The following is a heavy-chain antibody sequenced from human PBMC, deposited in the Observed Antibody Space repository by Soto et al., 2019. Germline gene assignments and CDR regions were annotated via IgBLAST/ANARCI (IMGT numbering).Heavy chain of an antibody. Sequence: EVQLVESGGGLEQPGRSLRLSCAASGFRFDNYAMHWVRQAPGKGLQCVSGISWNTGSIGYADSVKGRFTISRDNAKNSLYLQMNSLRAEDTALYYCAKDLYYDILTGYPALEYWGQGTLVTVSS. CDR1: GFRFDNYA. CDR3: AKDLYYDILTGYPALEY. V-gene: IGHV3-9*01. CDR2: ISWNTGSI. D-gene: IGHD3-9*01. J-gene: IGHJ4*02.